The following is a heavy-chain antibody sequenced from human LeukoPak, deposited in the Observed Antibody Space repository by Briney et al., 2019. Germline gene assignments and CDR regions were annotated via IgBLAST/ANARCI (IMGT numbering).Heavy chain of an antibody. CDR1: GGTFNSYA. CDR3: ARRNRSPDAFDI. Sequence: ASVKVSCKASGGTFNSYAISWVRQAPGQGLEWMGGIIPIFGTANYAQKFQGRVTITADESTSTAYMELSSLRSEDTAVYYCARRNRSPDAFDIWGQGTMVTVSS. J-gene: IGHJ3*02. CDR2: IIPIFGTA. V-gene: IGHV1-69*13. D-gene: IGHD1-14*01.